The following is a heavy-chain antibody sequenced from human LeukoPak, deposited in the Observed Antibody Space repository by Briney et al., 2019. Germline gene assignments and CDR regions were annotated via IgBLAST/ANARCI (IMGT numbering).Heavy chain of an antibody. CDR1: GYTFSDYT. Sequence: PGGSLRLSCGASGYTFSDYTMXXVXXAXXKGPEWISYISSGGXXMHYADSVKGRXXXSRDNVENSLYLQMNSLRVEDTAVYYCTRDLEYWGQGVLVTVSS. CDR3: TRDLEY. V-gene: IGHV3-48*01. CDR2: ISSGGXXM. J-gene: IGHJ4*02.